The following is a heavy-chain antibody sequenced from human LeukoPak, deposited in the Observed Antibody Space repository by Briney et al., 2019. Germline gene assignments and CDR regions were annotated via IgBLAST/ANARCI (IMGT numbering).Heavy chain of an antibody. V-gene: IGHV3-64*01. CDR3: ARGGATTLFDY. Sequence: PGGSLRLSCAASGFTFSSYAMHWVRQAPGKGLEYVSAITSNGDKTYYGNSVKGRFTISRDNSKNTLYLQMGSLSIEDVAVYYCARGGATTLFDYWGKGTLVTVSS. D-gene: IGHD1-26*01. CDR2: ITSNGDKT. CDR1: GFTFSSYA. J-gene: IGHJ4*02.